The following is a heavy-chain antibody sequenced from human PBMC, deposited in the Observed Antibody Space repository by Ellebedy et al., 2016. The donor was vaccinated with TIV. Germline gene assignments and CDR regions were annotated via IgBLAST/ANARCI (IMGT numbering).Heavy chain of an antibody. J-gene: IGHJ5*02. V-gene: IGHV3-7*01. CDR2: ICQDGSVQ. CDR3: ARRGSYGDYAVQVNSWFDR. Sequence: GEPLKISCAATGFSFRSYWMSWVRQAPGKGLEWVANICQDGSVQYYLDSLKGRFTISRDNAINSLFLQMNSLRAGDTAVYYCARRGSYGDYAVQVNSWFDRWGRGTLVTVSS. D-gene: IGHD4-17*01. CDR1: GFSFRSYW.